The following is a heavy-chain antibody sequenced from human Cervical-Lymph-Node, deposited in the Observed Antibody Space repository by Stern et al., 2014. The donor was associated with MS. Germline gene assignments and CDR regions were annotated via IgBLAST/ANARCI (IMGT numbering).Heavy chain of an antibody. V-gene: IGHV3-30*01. J-gene: IGHJ4*02. D-gene: IGHD4-17*01. CDR1: GFSLSSHA. CDR2: ISYDGSDK. CDR3: ARGGAVTTSDYYLDY. Sequence: VQLEESGGGVVQPGRSLRLSCAASGFSLSSHAMHWVRQAPGKGLEWVALISYDGSDKHDADSVNGRFTTSNDKSRNTHYIQMNSLRVDDTAVYYCARGGAVTTSDYYLDYWGQGILVTVSS.